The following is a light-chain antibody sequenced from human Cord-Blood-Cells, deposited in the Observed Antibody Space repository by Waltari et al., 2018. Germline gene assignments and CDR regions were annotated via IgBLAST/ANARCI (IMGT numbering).Light chain of an antibody. CDR3: QHRSNWWT. CDR2: DAS. J-gene: IGKJ1*01. CDR1: QSVSSY. Sequence: EIVLTQSPATLSLSPGERATLSCRASQSVSSYLAWYQQKPGKAPRLLIYDASNRSTGIPTRFGGSAAGTDITLTSSSLEPEDFAVYYCQHRSNWWTFGQGTKVEIK. V-gene: IGKV3-11*01.